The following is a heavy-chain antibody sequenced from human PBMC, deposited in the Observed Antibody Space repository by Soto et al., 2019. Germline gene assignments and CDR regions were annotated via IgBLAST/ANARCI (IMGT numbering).Heavy chain of an antibody. CDR3: AKLPVAGTFWDYYYYGMDV. J-gene: IGHJ6*02. V-gene: IGHV3-23*01. CDR2: ISGSGGST. Sequence: EVQLLESGGGLVQPGGSLRLSCAASGFTFSSYAMSWVRQAPGKGLEWVSAISGSGGSTYYADSLKGRFTISRDNSKNTLYLQMNSLRAEDTAVYYCAKLPVAGTFWDYYYYGMDVWGQGTTVTVSS. D-gene: IGHD6-19*01. CDR1: GFTFSSYA.